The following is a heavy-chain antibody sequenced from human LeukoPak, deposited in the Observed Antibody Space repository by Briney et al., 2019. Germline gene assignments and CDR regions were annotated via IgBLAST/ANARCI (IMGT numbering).Heavy chain of an antibody. CDR2: ISGSGDST. CDR1: GFTFSSYA. J-gene: IGHJ4*02. CDR3: AKSLPSWLQALDY. D-gene: IGHD5-12*01. V-gene: IGHV3-23*01. Sequence: GGSLRLSCAASGFTFSSYAMSWVRQAPGKGLEWVSYISGSGDSTYYEDSVKGRFTISRDNSKNTLYLQMKSLRAEDTAVYYCAKSLPSWLQALDYRGQGTPVTVSS.